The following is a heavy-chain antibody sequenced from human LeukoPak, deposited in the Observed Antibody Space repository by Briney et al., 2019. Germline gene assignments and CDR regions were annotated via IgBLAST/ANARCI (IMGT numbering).Heavy chain of an antibody. CDR1: GFTFSSYA. CDR2: ISSTGSTI. Sequence: GGSLRLSCAASGFTFSSYAMNWVRQAQGKGLEWVSYISSTGSTIYYTDSVKGRFTISRDNAKNSLFLQMNSLRDEDTAVYYCARDYYDSSVDHFDYWGQGTLVTVSS. D-gene: IGHD3-22*01. J-gene: IGHJ4*02. CDR3: ARDYYDSSVDHFDY. V-gene: IGHV3-48*02.